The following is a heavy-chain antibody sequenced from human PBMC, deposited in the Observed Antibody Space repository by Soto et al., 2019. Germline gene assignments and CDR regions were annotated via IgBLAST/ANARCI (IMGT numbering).Heavy chain of an antibody. J-gene: IGHJ3*02. CDR1: GFTFSDYY. CDR3: ATRDPYTAMGLGAFDI. Sequence: GGSLRLSCAASGFTFSDYYMSWIRQAPGKGLEWVSYISSSGSTIYYADSVKGRFTISRDNAKNSLYLQMNSLRAEDTAVYYCATRDPYTAMGLGAFDIWGQGTMVTVSS. D-gene: IGHD5-18*01. V-gene: IGHV3-11*01. CDR2: ISSSGSTI.